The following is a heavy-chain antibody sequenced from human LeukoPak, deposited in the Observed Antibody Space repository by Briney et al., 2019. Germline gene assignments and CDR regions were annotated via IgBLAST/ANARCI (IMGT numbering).Heavy chain of an antibody. J-gene: IGHJ5*02. CDR1: GYPFTTYC. CDR2: ISGYNGDT. D-gene: IGHD6-6*01. Sequence: ASVKVSCKASGYPFTTYCISWVRQAPGQGLEWMGWISGYNGDTNYAQNFQGRVTMTTDTSTTTAYMELRSLRSDDTAVYYCARDPPYSISSWYWFDPWGQGTVVTVSS. CDR3: ARDPPYSISSWYWFDP. V-gene: IGHV1-18*01.